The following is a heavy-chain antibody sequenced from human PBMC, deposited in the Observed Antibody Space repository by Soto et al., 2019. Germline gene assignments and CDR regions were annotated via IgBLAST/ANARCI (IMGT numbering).Heavy chain of an antibody. CDR1: SGPDRSHN. J-gene: IGHJ6*02. CDR3: VRQGIDYLHGLVDV. V-gene: IGHV4-59*08. CDR2: VYYTGDT. Sequence: QVQLQQSGPRLVKPSETLSLTCTVSSGPDRSHNWGWIRQPPGRGLEWIGYVYYTGDTAYNPSLRSRVTMSAATSTNDLSLTLSSVTAADTAVYYCVRQGIDYLHGLVDVWGQGTTVSVSS. D-gene: IGHD4-17*01.